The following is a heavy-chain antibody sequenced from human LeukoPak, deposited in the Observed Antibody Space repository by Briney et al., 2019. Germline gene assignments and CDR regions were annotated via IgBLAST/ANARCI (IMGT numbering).Heavy chain of an antibody. CDR1: GYTFTSYD. D-gene: IGHD6-13*01. CDR3: ATSPEGPAAPLSMGSSWSALGY. J-gene: IGHJ4*02. V-gene: IGHV1-8*01. CDR2: MNPNSGNT. Sequence: GASVKVSCKASGYTFTSYDINWVRQATGQGLEWMGWMNPNSGNTGYAQKFQGRVTMTEDTSTDTAYMELSSLRSEDTAVYYCATSPEGPAAPLSMGSSWSALGYWGQGTLVTVSS.